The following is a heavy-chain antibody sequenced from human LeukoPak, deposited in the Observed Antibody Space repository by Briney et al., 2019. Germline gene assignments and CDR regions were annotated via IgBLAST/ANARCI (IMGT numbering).Heavy chain of an antibody. CDR2: INHSGST. CDR1: GGSFSGYY. V-gene: IGHV4-34*01. Sequence: SETLSLTCAVYGGSFSGYYWSWIRQPPGKGLEWSGEINHSGSTNYNPSLKSRVTISVDTSKNQFSLKLSSVTAADTAVYYCARDRGIQLRKPGDRVYFDLWGRGTLVTVSS. CDR3: ARDRGIQLRKPGDRVYFDL. J-gene: IGHJ2*01. D-gene: IGHD5-18*01.